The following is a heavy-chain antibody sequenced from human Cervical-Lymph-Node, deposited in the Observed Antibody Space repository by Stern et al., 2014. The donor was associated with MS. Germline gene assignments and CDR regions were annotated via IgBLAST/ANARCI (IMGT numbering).Heavy chain of an antibody. CDR3: ARGEGGYYYYYAMDV. J-gene: IGHJ6*02. CDR2: IHYSGST. V-gene: IGHV4-59*01. CDR1: GGSISSFY. D-gene: IGHD1-26*01. Sequence: VQLEESGPGLVKPSETLSLTCTVSGGSISSFYWSWIRQPPGKGLEWIGYIHYSGSTNYNPSLKSRITISVDTSKNQFSLRLSSVTAADTAVYYCARGEGGYYYYYAMDVWGQGTTVTVSS.